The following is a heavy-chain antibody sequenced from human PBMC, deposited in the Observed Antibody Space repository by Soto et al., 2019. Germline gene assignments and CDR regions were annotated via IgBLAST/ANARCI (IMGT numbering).Heavy chain of an antibody. CDR3: ARWVGGAMYAKSWKNES. CDR2: VSNDGIRK. CDR1: GFIFSGSG. D-gene: IGHD2-8*01. Sequence: QVQLVESGGGVVQPGRSLRLTCAASGFIFSGSGMHWVRQAPGKGLEWVALVSNDGIRKYYGDSVKGRFTISRDNAENTLYLQMNSLRAEETAVYYCARWVGGAMYAKSWKNESWGQGTLVTFSS. V-gene: IGHV3-30*03. J-gene: IGHJ4*02.